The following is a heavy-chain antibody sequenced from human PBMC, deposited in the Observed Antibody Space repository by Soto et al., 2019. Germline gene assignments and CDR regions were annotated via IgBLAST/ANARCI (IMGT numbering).Heavy chain of an antibody. V-gene: IGHV4-34*01. CDR1: GGSFSGYY. Sequence: QVQLQQWGAGLLKPSETLSLTCAVYGGSFSGYYWSWIRQPPGKGLEWLGEINHSGRTNYNPSLKSRVTISVDTSKNQFSLKLSSVTAADTAVYYCAIGRLYYDFWSGYSNYYYYYGMDVWGQGTTVTVSS. CDR3: AIGRLYYDFWSGYSNYYYYYGMDV. D-gene: IGHD3-3*01. J-gene: IGHJ6*02. CDR2: INHSGRT.